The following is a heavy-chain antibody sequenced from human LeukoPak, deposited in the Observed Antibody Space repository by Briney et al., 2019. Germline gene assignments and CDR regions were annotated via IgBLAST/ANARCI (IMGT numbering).Heavy chain of an antibody. CDR2: INPNSGDT. CDR1: GYSFTAYY. V-gene: IGHV1-2*02. Sequence: RASVKVSCKPSGYSFTAYYMHLVRQAPGQGLEWMGWINPNSGDTKYAQNFQDRVTMTWDTSVSTAYMELSSLTSDDTAVYYCASKGAGYCRSTTCQGAFDIWGQGSMVIVSS. J-gene: IGHJ3*02. CDR3: ASKGAGYCRSTTCQGAFDI. D-gene: IGHD2-2*01.